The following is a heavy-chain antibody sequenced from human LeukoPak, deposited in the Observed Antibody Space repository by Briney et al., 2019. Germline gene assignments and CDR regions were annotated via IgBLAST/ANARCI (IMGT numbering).Heavy chain of an antibody. CDR2: IYSGGST. D-gene: IGHD3-10*02. V-gene: IGHV3-66*01. CDR1: GFTVSSNY. CDR3: AELGITMIGGV. J-gene: IGHJ6*04. Sequence: PGGSLRLSCAASGFTVSSNYMSWVRQAPGKGLEWVSVIYSGGSTYYADSGKGRFTISRDNAKNSLYLQMNSLRAEDTAVYYCAELGITMIGGVWGKGTTVTISS.